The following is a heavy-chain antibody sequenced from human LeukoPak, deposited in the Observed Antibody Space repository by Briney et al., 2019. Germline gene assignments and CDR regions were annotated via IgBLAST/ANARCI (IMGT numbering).Heavy chain of an antibody. J-gene: IGHJ4*02. CDR1: GYTFTSYG. CDR2: TSAYNGNT. D-gene: IGHD3-3*01. Sequence: ASVKVSCKASGYTFTSYGISWVRQAPGQGLEWMGWTSAYNGNTNYAQKLQGRVTMTTDTSTSTAYMELRSLRSDDTAVYYCAREGYVNYDFWSGSDTYDYWGQGTLVTVSS. CDR3: AREGYVNYDFWSGSDTYDY. V-gene: IGHV1-18*01.